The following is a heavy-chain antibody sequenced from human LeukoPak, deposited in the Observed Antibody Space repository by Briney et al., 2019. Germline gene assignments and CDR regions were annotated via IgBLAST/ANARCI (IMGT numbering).Heavy chain of an antibody. CDR1: GFTFSGYS. J-gene: IGHJ4*02. D-gene: IGHD6-13*01. CDR2: ISSSSSYI. V-gene: IGHV3-21*01. Sequence: GGSLRLSCAASGFTFSGYSMNWVRQAPGKGLEWVSSISSSSSYIYYADSVKGRFTISRDNAKNSLYLQMNSLRAEDTAVYYCARGPLEQQHFGGFDYWGQGTLVTVSS. CDR3: ARGPLEQQHFGGFDY.